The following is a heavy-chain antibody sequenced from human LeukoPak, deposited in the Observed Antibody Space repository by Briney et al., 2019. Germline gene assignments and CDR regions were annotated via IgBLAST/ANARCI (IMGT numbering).Heavy chain of an antibody. CDR2: VYHSGST. CDR3: ASLKKQRLRLSPPDY. CDR1: GGSISSTSYY. J-gene: IGHJ4*02. Sequence: PSETLSLTCTVSGGSISSTSYYWGWIRQPPGKGLEWIASVYHSGSTYYNPSLQSRVSTSVDTSKNQFSLRLNSVTAADTAVYYCASLKKQRLRLSPPDYWGQGTLVTVSS. D-gene: IGHD1/OR15-1a*01. V-gene: IGHV4-39*01.